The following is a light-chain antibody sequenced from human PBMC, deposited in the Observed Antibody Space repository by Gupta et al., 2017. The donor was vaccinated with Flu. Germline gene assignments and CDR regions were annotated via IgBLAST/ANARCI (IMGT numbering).Light chain of an antibody. CDR2: GAS. Sequence: GTLSLSPGERATRSCRASQSVTNNSLTRHQHKPGQAPRLLIYGASSSATRIPVRFSGSGSGLXFTLTIXRREPEAFAVYYCHQDSTSVYTFGXGTKLEIK. V-gene: IGKV3-20*01. CDR3: HQDSTSVYT. J-gene: IGKJ2*01. CDR1: QSVTNNS.